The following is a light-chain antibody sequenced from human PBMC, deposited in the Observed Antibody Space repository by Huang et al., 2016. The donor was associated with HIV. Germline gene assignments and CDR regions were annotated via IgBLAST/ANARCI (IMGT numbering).Light chain of an antibody. J-gene: IGKJ3*01. Sequence: DIQMTQSPSTLSASVGDRVTITCRASQSISSWLAWYQQKPGKATKVLIYNASSLESGVPSRFSGSGSGTEFTLTISSLQPDDFATYYCQQYNSYPFTFGPGTKVDIK. CDR2: NAS. CDR1: QSISSW. V-gene: IGKV1-5*03. CDR3: QQYNSYPFT.